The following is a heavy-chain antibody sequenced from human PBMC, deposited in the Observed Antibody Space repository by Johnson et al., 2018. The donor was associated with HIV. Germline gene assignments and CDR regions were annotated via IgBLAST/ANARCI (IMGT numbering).Heavy chain of an antibody. CDR1: GFTFGDYV. D-gene: IGHD5-24*01. CDR3: AREALDGPGDDAFDI. V-gene: IGHV3-20*04. J-gene: IGHJ3*02. Sequence: VQLVESGGGLVQPGGSLRLSCAASGFTFGDYVMSWVRQAPGKGLEWVSGINWNGGSTGYSDSVKVRFTISRDNAKNFLYLQMNSLRAEDTALYYFAREALDGPGDDAFDIWGQGTMVTVSS. CDR2: INWNGGST.